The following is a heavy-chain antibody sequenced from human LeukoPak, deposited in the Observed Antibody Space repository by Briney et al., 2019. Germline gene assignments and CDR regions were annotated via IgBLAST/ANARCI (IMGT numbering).Heavy chain of an antibody. CDR3: ARDDTTSGYYEFGY. CDR2: INGDGDST. Sequence: GGSLRLSCAASGFTFSSYGMSWVRQTPGKVLEWVSGINGDGDSTYYADSVKGRFTISRDISKNMLYLQMNSLRADDTAVYYCARDDTTSGYYEFGYWGQGTLVTVSS. CDR1: GFTFSSYG. D-gene: IGHD5-12*01. V-gene: IGHV3-23*01. J-gene: IGHJ4*02.